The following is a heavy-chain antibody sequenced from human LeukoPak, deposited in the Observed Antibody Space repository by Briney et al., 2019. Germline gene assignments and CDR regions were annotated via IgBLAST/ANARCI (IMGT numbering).Heavy chain of an antibody. V-gene: IGHV1-69*02. D-gene: IGHD4-11*01. CDR1: GGTFSSYT. CDR2: IIPILGIA. Sequence: SVKVSCKASGGTFSSYTISWVRQAPGQGLEWMGRIIPILGIANYAQKFQGRVTITADKSTSTAYMELSSLRSEDTAVYYCARAKGKSSVNYMDVWGKGTKVTVSS. CDR3: ARAKGKSSVNYMDV. J-gene: IGHJ6*03.